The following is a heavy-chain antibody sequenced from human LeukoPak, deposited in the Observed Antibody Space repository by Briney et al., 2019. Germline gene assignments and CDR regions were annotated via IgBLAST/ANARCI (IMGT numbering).Heavy chain of an antibody. V-gene: IGHV3-66*01. CDR1: GFTFSDYA. J-gene: IGHJ4*02. D-gene: IGHD6-19*01. Sequence: GGSLTLSCAASGFTFSDYAMSWVRQAPGKGLEWVSVIYGGGSTYYADSVKGRFTISRDNSKNTLYLQMNSLRAEDTAVYYCARAASVAGTYALNHWGQGTLVTVSS. CDR3: ARAASVAGTYALNH. CDR2: IYGGGST.